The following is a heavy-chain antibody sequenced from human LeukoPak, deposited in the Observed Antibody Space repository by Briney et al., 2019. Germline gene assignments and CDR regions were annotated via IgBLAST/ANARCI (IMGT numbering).Heavy chain of an antibody. CDR3: ARDGKYSYGAGSSYYYYMDV. CDR1: GFTVSSNY. J-gene: IGHJ6*03. Sequence: GGSLRLSCAASGFTVSSNYMSWVRQAPGKGLEWVSVMYSGGSTYYSDSVKGRFTISRDNSKNTLYHQMNSLRAEDTAVYYCARDGKYSYGAGSSYYYYMDVWGKGTTVTVSS. D-gene: IGHD5-18*01. CDR2: MYSGGST. V-gene: IGHV3-66*02.